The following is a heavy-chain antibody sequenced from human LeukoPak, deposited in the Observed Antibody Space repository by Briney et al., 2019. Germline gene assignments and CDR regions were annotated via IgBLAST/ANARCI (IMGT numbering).Heavy chain of an antibody. CDR1: GFTFSSYW. Sequence: GGSLRLSCAASGFTFSSYWVHWVRQAPGKGLVWVSRINSDGSSTSYADSVKGRFTISRDNAKNTLYLQMNSLRAEDTAVYYWGRGPGRWLGGGGGNEYFQHWGQGTLVTVSS. D-gene: IGHD5-24*01. CDR2: INSDGSST. V-gene: IGHV3-74*01. J-gene: IGHJ1*01. CDR3: GRGPGRWLGGGGGNEYFQH.